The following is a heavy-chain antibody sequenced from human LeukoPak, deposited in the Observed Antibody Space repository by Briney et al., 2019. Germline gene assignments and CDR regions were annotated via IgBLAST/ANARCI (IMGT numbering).Heavy chain of an antibody. J-gene: IGHJ1*01. V-gene: IGHV3-30*04. Sequence: GGSLRLSCAASGFTFSSYAMHWVRQAPGKGLEWVAVISYDGSNKYYADSVKGRFTISRDNSKNTLYLQMNSLRAEDTAVYYCAREFSSSRYFQHWARAPWSPSPQ. CDR3: AREFSSSRYFQH. D-gene: IGHD6-13*01. CDR1: GFTFSSYA. CDR2: ISYDGSNK.